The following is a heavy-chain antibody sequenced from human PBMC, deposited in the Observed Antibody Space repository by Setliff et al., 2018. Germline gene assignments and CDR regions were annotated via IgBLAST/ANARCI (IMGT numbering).Heavy chain of an antibody. D-gene: IGHD6-19*01. CDR1: GFTFKNNG. J-gene: IGHJ4*02. V-gene: IGHV3-20*01. CDR3: VRLGTVAAGD. CDR2: INWDGRSI. Sequence: GGSLRLSCAAPGFTFKNNGMNWVRQAPGKGLEWVSGINWDGRSIGYADSVKGRFTISRDNAKNSLYLQMNSLRVEDTALYHCVRLGTVAAGDWGQGTLVTVSS.